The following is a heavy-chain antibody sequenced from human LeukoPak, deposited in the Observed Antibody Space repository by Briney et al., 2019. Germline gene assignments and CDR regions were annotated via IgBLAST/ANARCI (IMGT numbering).Heavy chain of an antibody. CDR2: VSYDGSNE. CDR3: ARARGGTSLDY. V-gene: IGHV3-30-3*01. Sequence: GGSLRLSCAASGFTFSDYVMHWVRQAPGKGLEWVAVVSYDGSNEYYADSVKGRFTISRDNSKNTFYLQMNSLRAEDTAVYYCARARGGTSLDYWGQGTLVTVSS. D-gene: IGHD3-10*01. CDR1: GFTFSDYV. J-gene: IGHJ4*02.